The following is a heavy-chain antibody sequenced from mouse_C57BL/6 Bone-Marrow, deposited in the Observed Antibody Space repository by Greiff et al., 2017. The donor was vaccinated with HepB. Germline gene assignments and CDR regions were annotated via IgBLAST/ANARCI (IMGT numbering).Heavy chain of an antibody. Sequence: QVQLQQPGAELVRPGSSVKLSCKASGYTFTSYWLDWVKQRPGQGLEWIGNIYPSDSETHYNQKFKDKATLTVDKSSSTAYMQLSSLTSEDSAVYYCARSDYGSPWFAYWGQGTLVTVSA. CDR2: IYPSDSET. V-gene: IGHV1-61*01. CDR3: ARSDYGSPWFAY. CDR1: GYTFTSYW. J-gene: IGHJ3*01. D-gene: IGHD1-1*01.